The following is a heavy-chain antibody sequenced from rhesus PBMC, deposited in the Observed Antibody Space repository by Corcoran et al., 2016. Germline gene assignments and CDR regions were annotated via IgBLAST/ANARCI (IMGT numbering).Heavy chain of an antibody. CDR2: IYGSGSST. J-gene: IGHJ4*01. Sequence: QLQLQESGPGLVKPSETLSVTCSVSGGSISSSYWSWIRQAPGKGLEWIGYIYGSGSSTNYNPSLKGRVTLAVDTSKNQLSLKLSYVTTADTAVYYCARDDYGNSDYWGQGVLVTVSS. D-gene: IGHD4-35*01. CDR1: GGSISSSY. CDR3: ARDDYGNSDY. V-gene: IGHV4-169*02.